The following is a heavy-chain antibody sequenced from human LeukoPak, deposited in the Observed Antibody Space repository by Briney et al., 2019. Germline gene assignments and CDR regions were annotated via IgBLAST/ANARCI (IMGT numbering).Heavy chain of an antibody. CDR1: GGSISNYY. CDR2: IYYSGTT. CDR3: ARDTNWFDP. V-gene: IGHV4-59*01. Sequence: PSETLSLTCTVSGGSISNYYWSWIRQPPGKGLEWIGYIYYSGTTNYNPSLKSRVTISVDTSKNQFSLKPNSVTAADTAVYYCARDTNWFDPWGQGTLVTVSS. J-gene: IGHJ5*02.